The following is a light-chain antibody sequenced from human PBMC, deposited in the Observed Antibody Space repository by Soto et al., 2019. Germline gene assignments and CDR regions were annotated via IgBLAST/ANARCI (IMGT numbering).Light chain of an antibody. CDR2: AAS. CDR3: QQSFSTPRT. CDR1: QTISDY. J-gene: IGKJ1*01. V-gene: IGKV1-39*01. Sequence: DIQMTQSPSSLSASIGSRVTITCRASQTISDYLNWYQHKPGKAPKLLIYAASNLQSGVPSRFSGSGSGTDFTLPISSLQPEDFATYFCQQSFSTPRTFGQGTKVEIK.